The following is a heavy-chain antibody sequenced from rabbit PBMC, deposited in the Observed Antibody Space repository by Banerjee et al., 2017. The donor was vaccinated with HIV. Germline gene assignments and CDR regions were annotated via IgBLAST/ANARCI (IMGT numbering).Heavy chain of an antibody. V-gene: IGHV1S45*01. CDR1: GFSFSSSYY. CDR2: IYTYYRST. D-gene: IGHD4-1*01. CDR3: ARDPYSTDSSVPFTL. J-gene: IGHJ4*01. Sequence: QEQLVETGGGLVQPEGSLTLTCTAPGFSFSSSYYMCWVLQAPGKGLVWIACIYTYYRSTYYASWVNGRFTISRTSSTTVTLQMSSLTAADTATYFCARDPYSTDSSVPFTLWGPGTLVTVS.